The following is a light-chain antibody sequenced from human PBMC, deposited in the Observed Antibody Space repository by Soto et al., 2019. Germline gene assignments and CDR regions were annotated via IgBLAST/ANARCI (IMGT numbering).Light chain of an antibody. CDR1: SSDVGGYNY. J-gene: IGLJ1*01. CDR2: DVS. CDR3: SSYTSSSTLRGV. V-gene: IGLV2-14*01. Sequence: QSALTQPASVSGSPGQSITISCTGTSSDVGGYNYVSWYQQHPGRAPKLMIYDVSNRPSGISNRFSGSKSGNTASLTISGLQAEDEADYYCSSYTSSSTLRGVFGTVTKVTVL.